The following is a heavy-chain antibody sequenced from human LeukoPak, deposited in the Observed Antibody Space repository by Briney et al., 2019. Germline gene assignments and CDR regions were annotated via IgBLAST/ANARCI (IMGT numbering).Heavy chain of an antibody. J-gene: IGHJ4*02. CDR3: ARDKRDWNYPFDY. D-gene: IGHD1-7*01. Sequence: GGSLRLSCAASGFTFSSYGMHWVRQAPGKGLEWVAVIWYDGSNKYYADSVKGRFTISRDNSKNTLYLQMNSLRAEDTAVYYCARDKRDWNYPFDYWGQGTLVTVSS. V-gene: IGHV3-33*01. CDR1: GFTFSSYG. CDR2: IWYDGSNK.